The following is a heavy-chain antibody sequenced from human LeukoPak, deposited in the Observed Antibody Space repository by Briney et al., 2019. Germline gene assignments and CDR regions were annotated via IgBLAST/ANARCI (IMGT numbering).Heavy chain of an antibody. CDR2: ISDSGGTT. V-gene: IGHV3-23*01. D-gene: IGHD4-11*01. J-gene: IGHJ4*02. Sequence: PGGSLRLSCAASGFTFSSYAMGWVRQAPGEGLKWVSSISDSGGTTYYADSVKGRFTISRDNFKNTLYLQMNSLRAEDTAVYYCAKLRGLQRFDYWGQGTLVTVSS. CDR1: GFTFSSYA. CDR3: AKLRGLQRFDY.